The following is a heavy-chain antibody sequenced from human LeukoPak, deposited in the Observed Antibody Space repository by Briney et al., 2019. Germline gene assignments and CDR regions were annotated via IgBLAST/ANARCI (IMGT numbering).Heavy chain of an antibody. CDR3: ARGVGDPPWDFDY. V-gene: IGHV5-51*01. CDR1: GYTFSNYW. J-gene: IGHJ4*02. D-gene: IGHD3-16*01. CDR2: IYPDDSDT. Sequence: GESLKISCKGSGYTFSNYWIGWVRQMPGKGLEWMGIIYPDDSDTRSSPSFQGQVTISADKSISTAYLQWSSLKASDTAMYYCARGVGDPPWDFDYWGQGTLVTVSS.